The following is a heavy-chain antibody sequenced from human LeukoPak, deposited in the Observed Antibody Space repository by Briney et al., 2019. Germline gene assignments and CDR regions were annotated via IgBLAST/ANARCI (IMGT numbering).Heavy chain of an antibody. CDR1: GFIFRSYE. D-gene: IGHD3-22*01. J-gene: IGHJ4*02. CDR3: AKDQYYYDSSGYYHQIYDY. Sequence: GGSLRLSCEASGFIFRSYEMNWVRQAPGKGLEWVSYISSGGSTIYYADSVKGRFTISGDNSKNTLYLQMNSLRAEDTAVYYCAKDQYYYDSSGYYHQIYDYWGQGTLVTVSS. CDR2: ISSGGSTI. V-gene: IGHV3-48*03.